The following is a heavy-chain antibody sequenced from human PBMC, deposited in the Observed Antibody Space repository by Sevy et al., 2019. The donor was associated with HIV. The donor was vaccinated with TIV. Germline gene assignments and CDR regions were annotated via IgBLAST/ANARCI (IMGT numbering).Heavy chain of an antibody. CDR2: ISGSGGST. D-gene: IGHD3-16*01. CDR3: ARGRGLISYNFDY. V-gene: IGHV3-23*01. CDR1: GFTFSSYA. J-gene: IGHJ4*02. Sequence: GGSLRLSCAASGFTFSSYAMSWVRQAPGKGLEWVSAISGSGGSTYYADSVKGRFTISRDNSKNTLYLQMNSLRAEDTAVYYCARGRGLISYNFDYWGQGTLVTVSS.